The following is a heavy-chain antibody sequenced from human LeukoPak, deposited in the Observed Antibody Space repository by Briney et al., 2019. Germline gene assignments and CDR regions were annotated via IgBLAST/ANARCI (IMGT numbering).Heavy chain of an antibody. V-gene: IGHV4-59*08. CDR2: VYYSGNT. Sequence: PSETLSLTCTVSGGSISGYYWSWIRQPPGKRLEWIGYVYYSGNTGYNPSLKSRVSISLDTSKNQFSLKLSSVTAADTAVYYCARHGSSWYEKDYFDYWGQGTLVTVSS. D-gene: IGHD6-13*01. CDR3: ARHGSSWYEKDYFDY. CDR1: GGSISGYY. J-gene: IGHJ4*02.